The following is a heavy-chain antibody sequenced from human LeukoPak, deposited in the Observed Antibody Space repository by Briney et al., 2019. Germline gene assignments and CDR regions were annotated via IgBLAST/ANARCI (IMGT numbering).Heavy chain of an antibody. D-gene: IGHD2-15*01. CDR3: ARGAHCSGGSCYSWDYYGMDV. V-gene: IGHV3-9*01. CDR2: ISWNSGSI. Sequence: GRSLRLSCAASGFTFDDYAMHWVRQAPGKGLEWVSGISWNSGSIGYADSVKGRFTISRDNSKNTLYLQMNSLRAEDTAVYYCARGAHCSGGSCYSWDYYGMDVWGQGTTVTVSS. CDR1: GFTFDDYA. J-gene: IGHJ6*02.